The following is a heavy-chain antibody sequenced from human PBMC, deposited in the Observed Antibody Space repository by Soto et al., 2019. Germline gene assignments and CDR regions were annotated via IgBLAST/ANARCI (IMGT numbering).Heavy chain of an antibody. CDR1: GVTFTNYA. D-gene: IGHD3-10*01. CDR2: VSGSGGTT. J-gene: IGHJ4*02. CDR3: ARELYGRSPGIDY. Sequence: PGVPLRLSCAASGVTFTNYAMSWVRQAPGKGLEWVSAVSGSGGTTHYADSVKGRFIISRDNSKNTVCLQMNSLRAEDAAIYYCARELYGRSPGIDYWGQGTLVTVSS. V-gene: IGHV3-23*01.